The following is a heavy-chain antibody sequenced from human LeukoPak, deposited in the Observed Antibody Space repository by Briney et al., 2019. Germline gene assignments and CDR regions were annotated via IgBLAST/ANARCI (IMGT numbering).Heavy chain of an antibody. D-gene: IGHD3-22*01. J-gene: IGHJ4*02. CDR3: ASLHYYDSSGYVDY. V-gene: IGHV3-48*02. Sequence: PGGSLRLSCAASGFTFSSYSMNWVRQAPGKGLEWVSYISSSSSTIYYADSVKGRFTISRDNAKNSLYLQMNSLRDEDTAVYYCASLHYYDSSGYVDYRGQGTLVTVSS. CDR2: ISSSSSTI. CDR1: GFTFSSYS.